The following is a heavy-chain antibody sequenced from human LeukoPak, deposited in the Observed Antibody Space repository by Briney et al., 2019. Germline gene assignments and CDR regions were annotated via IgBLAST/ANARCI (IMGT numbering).Heavy chain of an antibody. V-gene: IGHV3-7*05. CDR1: GFTFSNYW. J-gene: IGHJ4*02. CDR3: AKDGKMATISWTNFDY. D-gene: IGHD5-24*01. Sequence: GGSLRLSCAASGFTFSNYWMTWVRQAPGKGLEWVANIKQDGSEKYYVDSVEGRFTISRDNSKNSLYLQMNSLTTEDTAFYYCAKDGKMATISWTNFDYWGQGTLVTVSS. CDR2: IKQDGSEK.